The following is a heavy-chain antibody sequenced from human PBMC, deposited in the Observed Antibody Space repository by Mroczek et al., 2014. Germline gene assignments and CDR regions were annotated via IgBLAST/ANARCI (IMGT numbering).Heavy chain of an antibody. D-gene: IGHD1-26*01. CDR1: GFTFSSYG. J-gene: IGHJ6*02. Sequence: ESGGGVVQPGRSLRLSCAASGFTFSSYGMHWVRQAPGKGLEWVAVIWYDGSNKYYADSVKGRFTISRDNSKNTLYLQMNSLRAEDTAVYYCARARPYSGWRRIPEDYGMDVWGQGTTVTVSS. V-gene: IGHV3-33*01. CDR3: ARARPYSGWRRIPEDYGMDV. CDR2: IWYDGSNK.